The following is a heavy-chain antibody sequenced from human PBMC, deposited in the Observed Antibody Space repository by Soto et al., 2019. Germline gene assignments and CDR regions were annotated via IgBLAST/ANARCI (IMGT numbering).Heavy chain of an antibody. CDR1: GFTVSSNY. CDR2: IYSGGST. V-gene: IGHV3-53*01. Sequence: QPGGSLRLSCAASGFTVSSNYMSWVRQAPGKGLEWVSVIYSGGSTYYADSVKGRFTISRDNSKNTLYLQMNSLRAEDTAVYYCARNYGSGSYYYYGMDVWGQGTTVTVSS. CDR3: ARNYGSGSYYYYGMDV. J-gene: IGHJ6*02. D-gene: IGHD3-10*01.